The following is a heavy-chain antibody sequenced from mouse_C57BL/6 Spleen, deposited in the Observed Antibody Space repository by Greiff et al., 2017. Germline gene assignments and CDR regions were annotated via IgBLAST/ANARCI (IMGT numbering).Heavy chain of an antibody. Sequence: VQLQQSGAELVRPGTSVKVSCKASGYAFTNYLIEWVKQRPGQGLEWIGVINPGSGGTNYNEKFKGKATLTADKSSSTAYMQLSSLTSEDSAVYFCAREGGTECAYWGQGTLVTVSA. D-gene: IGHD4-1*01. CDR1: GYAFTNYL. J-gene: IGHJ3*01. V-gene: IGHV1-54*01. CDR3: AREGGTECAY. CDR2: INPGSGGT.